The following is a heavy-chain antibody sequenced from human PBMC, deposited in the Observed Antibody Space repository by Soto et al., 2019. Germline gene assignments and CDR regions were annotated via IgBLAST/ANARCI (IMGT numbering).Heavy chain of an antibody. CDR2: TYYSGGS. J-gene: IGHJ4*02. D-gene: IGHD5-12*01. Sequence: QVQLQESGPGLVKASQTLSLTCTLSGASVSSAEHYWSWIRQPPGKRLEWIGYTYYSGGSYYNASLQRRFSISVDTSQNQFSLKLTSVTAADTAVYYCARLSGYDPAGAADKWGPGILVSVAS. V-gene: IGHV4-30-4*01. CDR3: ARLSGYDPAGAADK. CDR1: GASVSSAEHY.